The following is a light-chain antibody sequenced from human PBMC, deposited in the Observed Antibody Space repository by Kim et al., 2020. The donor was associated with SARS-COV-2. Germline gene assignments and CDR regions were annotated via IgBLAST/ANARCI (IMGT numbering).Light chain of an antibody. Sequence: EIVITQSPATLSVSPGERVTLSCRASQSLSNDLAWYQQRPGQAPRLLIYGASARATGIPARFSGSGSGTEFTLTISSLQSEDFAVYYCQQYNKWPLAFGGGTKVDIK. CDR2: GAS. CDR3: QQYNKWPLA. CDR1: QSLSND. J-gene: IGKJ4*01. V-gene: IGKV3-15*01.